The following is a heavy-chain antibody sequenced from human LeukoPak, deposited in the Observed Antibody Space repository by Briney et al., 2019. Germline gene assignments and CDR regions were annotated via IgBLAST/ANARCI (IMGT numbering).Heavy chain of an antibody. CDR3: AKDPLVRGATYDY. D-gene: IGHD3-10*01. CDR2: ISGSGGGT. CDR1: GFTFRKYA. Sequence: PGGSLRLSCAASGFTFRKYAMTWVRQAPGKGLEWVSAISGSGGGTYYADSVKGRFTISRDNSKNTLYLQMDSLRAEDTAVYYCAKDPLVRGATYDYWGQGTLVTVSS. V-gene: IGHV3-23*01. J-gene: IGHJ4*02.